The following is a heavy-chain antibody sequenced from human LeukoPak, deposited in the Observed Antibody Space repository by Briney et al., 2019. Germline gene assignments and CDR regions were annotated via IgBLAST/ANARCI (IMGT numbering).Heavy chain of an antibody. V-gene: IGHV1-24*01. CDR1: GYTLTELS. CDR2: FDPEDGET. CDR3: ARAVVGATRPVGNWYFDL. J-gene: IGHJ2*01. D-gene: IGHD1-26*01. Sequence: ASVKVSCKVSGYTLTELSMHWVRQAPGKGLEWMGGFDPEDGETIYAQKFQGRVTMTEDTSTDTAYTELSSLRSEDTAVYYCARAVVGATRPVGNWYFDLWGRGTLVTVSS.